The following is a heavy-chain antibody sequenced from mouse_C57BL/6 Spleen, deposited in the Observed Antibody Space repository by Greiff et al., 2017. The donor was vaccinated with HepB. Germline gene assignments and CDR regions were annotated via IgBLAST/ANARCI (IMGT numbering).Heavy chain of an antibody. CDR1: GFTFSSYA. CDR2: ISDGGSYT. Sequence: EVKLVESGGGLVKPGGSLKLSCAASGFTFSSYAMSWVRQTPEKRLEWVATISDGGSYTDYPDNVKGRFTIARDNAKNNLYLQMSHLKSEDTAMYYCARERDGSSPYAMDYWGQGTSVTVSS. D-gene: IGHD1-1*01. V-gene: IGHV5-4*01. CDR3: ARERDGSSPYAMDY. J-gene: IGHJ4*01.